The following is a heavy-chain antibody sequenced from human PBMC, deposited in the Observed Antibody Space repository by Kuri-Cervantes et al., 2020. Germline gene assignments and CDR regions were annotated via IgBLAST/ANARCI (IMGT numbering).Heavy chain of an antibody. J-gene: IGHJ2*01. Sequence: GGSLRLSCEASGFTFSSYWMSWVRQAPGKGLEWVANIKDAGSEKYYADFVKGRFIISRDNAKNSLYLHMNSLRAEDTALYYCAKVNGSGSYLYWYFDLWGRGTLVTVSS. CDR1: GFTFSSYW. D-gene: IGHD3-10*01. CDR3: AKVNGSGSYLYWYFDL. V-gene: IGHV3-7*03. CDR2: IKDAGSEK.